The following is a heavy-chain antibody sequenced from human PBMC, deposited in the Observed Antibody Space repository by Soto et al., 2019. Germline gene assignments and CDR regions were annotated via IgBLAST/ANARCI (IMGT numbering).Heavy chain of an antibody. CDR3: GPRPGGGGY. CDR1: GFTVSNNY. V-gene: IGHV3-53*01. Sequence: EVQLVESGGGLIQPGGSLRLSCAVSGFTVSNNYMSWVRQAPGKGLEGVSVIYSGGYTAYGDSVKGRFTISRDNSKNTTNHQSNSPGADAGGVFYRGPRPGGGGYWGQGTLVTVSS. CDR2: IYSGGYT. D-gene: IGHD3-10*01. J-gene: IGHJ4*02.